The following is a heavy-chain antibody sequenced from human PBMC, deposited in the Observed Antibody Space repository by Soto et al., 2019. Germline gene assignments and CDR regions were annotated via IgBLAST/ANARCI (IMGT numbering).Heavy chain of an antibody. V-gene: IGHV1-18*01. D-gene: IGHD6-13*01. J-gene: IGHJ4*02. CDR3: ARDLGQQLVDY. CDR1: GGPFSSYA. Sequence: ASVKVSCKASGGPFSSYAISGVQEAPGQELEWMGWISAYNGNTKYAQKRQGRVTMTTDTSTSTAYMELRSLRSDDTAVYYCARDLGQQLVDYWGQGTLVTVSS. CDR2: ISAYNGNT.